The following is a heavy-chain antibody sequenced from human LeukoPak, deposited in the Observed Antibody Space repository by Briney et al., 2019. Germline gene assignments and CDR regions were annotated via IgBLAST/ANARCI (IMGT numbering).Heavy chain of an antibody. CDR1: GGSISSGGYY. CDR3: ERLSQRPIVDDFDI. J-gene: IGHJ3*02. D-gene: IGHD2-15*01. Sequence: PSETLSLTCTVSGGSISSGGYYWSWIRQHPGKGLEWIGYIYYSGSTYYNPSLKSRVTISVDTSKNRFSLKLSSVTAADTAVYYCERLSQRPIVDDFDIWGQGTMVTVSS. V-gene: IGHV4-31*03. CDR2: IYYSGST.